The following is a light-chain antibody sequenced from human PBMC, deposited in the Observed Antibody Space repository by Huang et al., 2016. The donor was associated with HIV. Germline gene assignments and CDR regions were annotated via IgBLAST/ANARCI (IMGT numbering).Light chain of an antibody. CDR3: QQYASFPIT. J-gene: IGKJ5*01. CDR1: QDITTY. Sequence: DIQMTQSPSSLSASVGDRVTITCQASQDITTYLNWYQHKPGKAPKLLIYDASNLETGVPLRFSGSGSGTGFTFTISSLQAEDVATYYCQQYASFPITFGQGTRLEI. V-gene: IGKV1-33*01. CDR2: DAS.